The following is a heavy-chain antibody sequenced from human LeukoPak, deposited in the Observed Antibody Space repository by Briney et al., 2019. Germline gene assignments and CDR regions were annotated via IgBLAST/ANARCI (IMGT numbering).Heavy chain of an antibody. Sequence: GGSLRLSXAASGFTFSSYAMTWVRQAPGKGVKWVSTISGSGIGTYYADSVKGRFTISRDNSKNTLYLQMNSLRADDTAVYYCAPTYCGGDCYYGYWGQGTLVTVSS. CDR2: ISGSGIGT. CDR1: GFTFSSYA. CDR3: APTYCGGDCYYGY. V-gene: IGHV3-23*01. D-gene: IGHD2-21*01. J-gene: IGHJ4*02.